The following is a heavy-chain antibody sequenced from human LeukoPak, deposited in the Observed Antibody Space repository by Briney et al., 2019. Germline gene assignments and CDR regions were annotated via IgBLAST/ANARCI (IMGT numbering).Heavy chain of an antibody. CDR2: ISGSVGTS. D-gene: IGHD5-18*01. V-gene: IGHV3-23*01. J-gene: IGHJ4*02. CDR1: GFTFSSYA. CDR3: AKGNSDIDTAFDN. Sequence: GGSLRLSCAVSGFTFSSYAINWVRQAPGKGLEWVSVISGSVGTSYYADSVKGRFTISRDNSKNTLYLQMNSLRAEDTALYYCAKGNSDIDTAFDNWGQGTLVTVSS.